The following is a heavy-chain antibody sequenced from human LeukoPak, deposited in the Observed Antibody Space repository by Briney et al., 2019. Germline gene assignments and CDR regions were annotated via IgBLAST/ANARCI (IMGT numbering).Heavy chain of an antibody. CDR2: ISGGGEST. D-gene: IGHD6-19*01. Sequence: GGSLRLSCVASEFTFSSHAMNWVRQAPGKGLEWVSSISGGGESTYYADSVKGRFTVSGDNSKNTLYLQINSLRGEDTAVYYCAKGKYSSGGVPDYWGQGTLVTVSS. V-gene: IGHV3-23*01. CDR3: AKGKYSSGGVPDY. J-gene: IGHJ4*02. CDR1: EFTFSSHA.